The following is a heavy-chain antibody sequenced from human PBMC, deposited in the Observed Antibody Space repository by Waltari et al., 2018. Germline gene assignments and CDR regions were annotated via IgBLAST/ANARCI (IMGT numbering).Heavy chain of an antibody. V-gene: IGHV3-11*01. CDR1: GFTFSDFN. J-gene: IGHJ4*02. D-gene: IGHD3-22*01. CDR3: ARDGGYYSMPPFDY. CDR2: LSSSGRSI. Sequence: QVQLVESGGGLVKTGGSLRLSCAASGFTFSDFNMSWIRQAPGKGMGWVAYLSSSGRSIHYADSVRGRFTISRDSAKNSLYLQMNSLRADDTAVYYCARDGGYYSMPPFDYWGQGTLVTVSS.